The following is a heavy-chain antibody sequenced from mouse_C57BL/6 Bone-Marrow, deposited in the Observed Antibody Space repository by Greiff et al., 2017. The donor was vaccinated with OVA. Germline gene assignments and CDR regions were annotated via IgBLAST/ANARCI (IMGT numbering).Heavy chain of an antibody. D-gene: IGHD2-5*01. CDR2: IYPGNSDT. CDR3: TRTAYSNYVAWFAY. Sequence: EVQLQESGTVLARPGASVKMSCKTSGYTFTSYWMHWVKQRPGQGLEWIGAIYPGNSDTSYNQKFKGKAKLTAVTSASTAYMELSSLTNEDSAVYYCTRTAYSNYVAWFAYWGQGTLVTVSA. CDR1: GYTFTSYW. J-gene: IGHJ3*01. V-gene: IGHV1-5*01.